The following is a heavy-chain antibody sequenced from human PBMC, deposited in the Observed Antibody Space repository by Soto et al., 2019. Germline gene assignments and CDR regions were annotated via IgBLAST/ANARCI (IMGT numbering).Heavy chain of an antibody. CDR1: GFTFSNAW. CDR3: TTERGSGWYLDY. V-gene: IGHV3-15*01. J-gene: IGHJ4*02. D-gene: IGHD6-19*01. Sequence: GGSLRLSCAASGFTFSNAWMSWVRQAPGKGLEWVGRIKSKTDGGTTDYAAPVKGRFTISRDDSKNTLYLQMNSLKTEDTAVYYCTTERGSGWYLDYWGQGTLVTVSS. CDR2: IKSKTDGGTT.